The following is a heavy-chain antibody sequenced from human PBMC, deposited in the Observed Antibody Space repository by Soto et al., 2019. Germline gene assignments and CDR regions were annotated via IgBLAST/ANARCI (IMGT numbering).Heavy chain of an antibody. CDR3: ARGPNIAAAGTDY. V-gene: IGHV1-3*01. J-gene: IGHJ4*02. D-gene: IGHD6-13*01. Sequence: QVQLVQSGAEVKKPGASVKVSCKASGYTFTSYAMHWVRQAPGQRLEWMGWINAGNGNTKYSQKFQGRVTITRDTSASTAYMELSSLRSEDTAVYYCARGPNIAAAGTDYWGQGTLVTVSS. CDR2: INAGNGNT. CDR1: GYTFTSYA.